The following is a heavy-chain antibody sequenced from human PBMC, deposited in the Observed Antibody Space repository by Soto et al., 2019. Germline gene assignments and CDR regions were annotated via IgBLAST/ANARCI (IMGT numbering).Heavy chain of an antibody. J-gene: IGHJ5*01. CDR2: ISRTGDSA. CDR1: GFSFSDYA. V-gene: IGHV3-23*01. CDR3: ANGPDGSGYYHNWFDS. D-gene: IGHD3-22*01. Sequence: EVHLLESGGALVQPGGSLTLSCAASGFSFSDYAMSWVRQAPGKGLEWVSSISRTGDSAYYADSVKGRFAISRDSSKNRLSLQLNSLRVEDTAVYYGANGPDGSGYYHNWFDSWGQGTLITVSS.